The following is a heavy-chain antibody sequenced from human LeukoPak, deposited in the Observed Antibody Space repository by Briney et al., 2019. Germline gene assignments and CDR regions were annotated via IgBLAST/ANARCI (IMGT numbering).Heavy chain of an antibody. CDR2: ISYDGSNK. J-gene: IGHJ6*02. CDR1: GFTFSSYA. Sequence: GGSLRLSCAASGFTFSSYAMHWVRQAPGKGLEWVAVISYDGSNKYYADSVKGRFTISRDNSKNTLYLQMNSLRAEDTAVYYCARVVVPAAIGEYYYGMDVWGQGTTVTVSS. V-gene: IGHV3-30*04. CDR3: ARVVVPAAIGEYYYGMDV. D-gene: IGHD2-2*01.